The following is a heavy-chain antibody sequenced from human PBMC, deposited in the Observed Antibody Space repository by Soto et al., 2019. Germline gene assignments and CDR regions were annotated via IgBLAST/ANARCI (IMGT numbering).Heavy chain of an antibody. D-gene: IGHD3-22*01. J-gene: IGHJ1*01. Sequence: QVQLQESGPGLVKPSQTLSLTCTVSGGSISSGGYYWSWIRQHPGKGLEWIGYIYYSGSTYYNPSLKSRVTISVDTSKNQFALKLSSVTAADTAVYYCARGVSTRYYYDSSGYRTKYFQHWGQGTLVTVSS. CDR2: IYYSGST. CDR1: GGSISSGGYY. CDR3: ARGVSTRYYYDSSGYRTKYFQH. V-gene: IGHV4-31*03.